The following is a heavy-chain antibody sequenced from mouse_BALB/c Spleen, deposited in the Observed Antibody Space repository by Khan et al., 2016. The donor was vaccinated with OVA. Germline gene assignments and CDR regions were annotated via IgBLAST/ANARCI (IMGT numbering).Heavy chain of an antibody. CDR3: ARSPRGY. J-gene: IGHJ2*01. CDR2: IDPANGNT. Sequence: VQLQQSGAELVKPGASVKLSCTASGFNIKDSYMHWVKQRPEQGLEWIGRIDPANGNTEFAPKFQGKATITADTSSNTAYLQLSSLTSDDTAADCCARSPRGYWGQGTTLTVSS. V-gene: IGHV14-3*02. CDR1: GFNIKDSY.